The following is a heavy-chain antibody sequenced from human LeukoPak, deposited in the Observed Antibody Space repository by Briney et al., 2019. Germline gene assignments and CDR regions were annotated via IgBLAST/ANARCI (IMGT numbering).Heavy chain of an antibody. CDR3: ARDEPYYYDSSGHYLGGPTAFDP. CDR2: INPSGGST. Sequence: GASVKVSCKASGYTFTSYYIHWVRQAPGQGLEWMGIINPSGGSTSYAQKFQGRVTMSRDMSTNTVYMELSSLRSEDTAVYYCARDEPYYYDSSGHYLGGPTAFDPWGQGTLVTVSS. D-gene: IGHD3-22*01. J-gene: IGHJ5*02. CDR1: GYTFTSYY. V-gene: IGHV1-46*01.